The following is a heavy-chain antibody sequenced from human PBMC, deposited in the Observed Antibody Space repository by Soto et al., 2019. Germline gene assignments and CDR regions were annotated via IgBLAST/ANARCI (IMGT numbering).Heavy chain of an antibody. CDR2: IHHSGTT. V-gene: IGHV4-4*02. Sequence: QVQLQESGPGLVKPSGTLSLTCAVSSGSISTNNWWSWVRQPPGKGLEWIGEIHHSGTTNYNPSLKGRATMSVDKSKNQFSLKLNPVTAADTAVYYCATGGSYCSSTACLYWYLDLWGRGTLVSVSS. D-gene: IGHD2-2*01. CDR1: SGSISTNNW. J-gene: IGHJ2*01. CDR3: ATGGSYCSSTACLYWYLDL.